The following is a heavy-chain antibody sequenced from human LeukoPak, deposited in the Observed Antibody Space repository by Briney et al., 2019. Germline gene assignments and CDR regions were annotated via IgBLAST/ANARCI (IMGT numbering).Heavy chain of an antibody. CDR2: VSYTGRT. D-gene: IGHD3-22*01. CDR3: ARLLNYDDSGAPDIFDI. CDR1: GGSISYNY. J-gene: IGHJ3*02. Sequence: SETLSLTCSVSGGSISYNYWTWVRQSPGKGLEYIGHVSYTGRTRYNPSLQRRLTISLDTSNNHFSLQLTSVSAADTAVYYCARLLNYDDSGAPDIFDIWGQGTMVTVSS. V-gene: IGHV4-59*01.